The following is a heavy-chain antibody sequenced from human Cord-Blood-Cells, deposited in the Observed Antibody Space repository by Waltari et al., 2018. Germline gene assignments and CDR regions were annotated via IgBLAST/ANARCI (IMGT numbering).Heavy chain of an antibody. V-gene: IGHV4-34*01. CDR3: ARANWNYYFDY. CDR1: GGSFSGYY. D-gene: IGHD1-1*01. CDR2: INHSGST. J-gene: IGHJ4*02. Sequence: QVQLQQWGAGLLKPSETLSLTCAVYGGSFSGYYWSWIRQPPGKGLEGIGEINHSGSTNYNPSLKSRVTISVDTSKTQFSLKLSSVTAADTAVYYCARANWNYYFDYWGQGTLVTVSS.